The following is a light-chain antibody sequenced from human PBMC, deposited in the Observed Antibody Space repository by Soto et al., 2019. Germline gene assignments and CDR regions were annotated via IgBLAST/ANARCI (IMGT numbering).Light chain of an antibody. Sequence: QSVLTQPPSASGSPGQKVTISCTGGSSNIGSNAGNWYHQFPGTAPKLLIYSNNQRPSGVPDRFSGSKSGTSASLAISGLQSEDEADYYCASWDDSLNGLVFGTGTKVTVL. J-gene: IGLJ1*01. CDR1: SSNIGSNA. V-gene: IGLV1-44*01. CDR2: SNN. CDR3: ASWDDSLNGLV.